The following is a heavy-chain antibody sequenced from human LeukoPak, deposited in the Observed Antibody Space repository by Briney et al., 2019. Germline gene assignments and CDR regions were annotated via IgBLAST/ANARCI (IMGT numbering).Heavy chain of an antibody. CDR1: GFTFSSYA. CDR3: ARETPRRGETRDGYR. CDR2: IKEDGSET. V-gene: IGHV3-7*01. J-gene: IGHJ4*02. D-gene: IGHD5-24*01. Sequence: GGSLRLSCAASGFTFSSYAMSWVRQAPGKGLECLANIKEDGSETYYADSVKGRFTISRDNPKNLLFLQINSLRVEDTAVYYCARETPRRGETRDGYRWGQGTLVTVSS.